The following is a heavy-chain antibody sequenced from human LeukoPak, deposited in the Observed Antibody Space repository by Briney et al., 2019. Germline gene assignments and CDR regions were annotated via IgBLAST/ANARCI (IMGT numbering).Heavy chain of an antibody. D-gene: IGHD3-16*02. J-gene: IGHJ3*02. CDR1: GGTFSSYA. Sequence: GASVKVSCKASGGTFSSYAISWVLQAPGQGLEWMGGIIPIFGTANYAQKFQGRVTITTDESTSTAYMELSSLRSEDTAVYYCARAFGGVIVDAFDIWGQGTMVAVSS. CDR2: IIPIFGTA. V-gene: IGHV1-69*05. CDR3: ARAFGGVIVDAFDI.